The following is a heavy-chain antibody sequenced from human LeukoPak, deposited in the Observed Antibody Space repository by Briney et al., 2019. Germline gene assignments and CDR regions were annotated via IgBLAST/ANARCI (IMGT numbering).Heavy chain of an antibody. CDR2: IIPIFGTA. CDR3: ARGTSNWFDP. D-gene: IGHD3/OR15-3a*01. J-gene: IGHJ5*02. Sequence: EASEKVSCKASGGTFSSYAISWVRQAPGQGLEWMGGIIPIFGTANYAQKFQGRVTITADESTSTAYMELSSLRSEDTAVYYCARGTSNWFDPWGQGTLVTVSS. V-gene: IGHV1-69*13. CDR1: GGTFSSYA.